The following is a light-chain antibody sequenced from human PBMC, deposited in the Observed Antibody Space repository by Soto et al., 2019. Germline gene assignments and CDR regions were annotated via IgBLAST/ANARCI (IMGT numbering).Light chain of an antibody. V-gene: IGKV3-11*01. CDR1: QSVSSY. CDR3: QQRSNWPIT. CDR2: DAS. J-gene: IGKJ5*01. Sequence: TQSPSTLSLSPGERATLSCRASQSVSSYLAWYQQKPGQAPRLLIYDASNRATGIPARFSGSGSGTDFTLTISSLEPEDFAVYYCQQRSNWPITSGQGTRLEIK.